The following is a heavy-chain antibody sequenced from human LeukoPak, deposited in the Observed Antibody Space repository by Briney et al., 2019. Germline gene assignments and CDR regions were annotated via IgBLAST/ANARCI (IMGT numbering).Heavy chain of an antibody. V-gene: IGHV1-18*01. Sequence: ASVKVSCKASGYTFTSFGISWVRQAPGQGLEWMGWISAYNGNTIYAQMLQGRVTMTTDTSTSTAYMELRSLRSDDTAVYYCARDLSSSYYYVFDYWGHGTLVTVSS. CDR2: ISAYNGNT. CDR1: GYTFTSFG. J-gene: IGHJ4*01. CDR3: ARDLSSSYYYVFDY. D-gene: IGHD3-22*01.